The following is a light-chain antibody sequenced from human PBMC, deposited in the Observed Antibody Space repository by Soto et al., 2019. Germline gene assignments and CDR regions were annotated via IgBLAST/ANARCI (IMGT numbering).Light chain of an antibody. CDR2: GAS. Sequence: EIVLTQSPATLSLSPGARATLSCRASQSVSRYLAWYQHKPGQVPRLLIYGASNRATGIPARFSGSGSETDFTLTISSLEPEDSAVYNCQQRTDWPPNTFGQGTKLEIK. J-gene: IGKJ2*01. V-gene: IGKV3-11*01. CDR3: QQRTDWPPNT. CDR1: QSVSRY.